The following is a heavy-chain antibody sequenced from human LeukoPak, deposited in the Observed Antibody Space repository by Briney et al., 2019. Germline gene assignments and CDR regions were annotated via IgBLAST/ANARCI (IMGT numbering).Heavy chain of an antibody. CDR2: IIPILGIA. V-gene: IGHV1-69*04. J-gene: IGHJ4*02. Sequence: GASVKVSCKASGGTFTSYAISWVRQAPGQGLEWMGRIIPILGIANYAQKCQGRVTITADKSTSTAYMELSSLRSEDTAVYYCARAGGSYYGYWGQGTLVTVSS. D-gene: IGHD1-26*01. CDR1: GGTFTSYA. CDR3: ARAGGSYYGY.